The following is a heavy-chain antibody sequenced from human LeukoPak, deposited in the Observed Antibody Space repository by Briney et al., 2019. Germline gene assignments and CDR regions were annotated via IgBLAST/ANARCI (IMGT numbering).Heavy chain of an antibody. Sequence: GGSLRLPCAASGFTFSSYAMSCARQATGKGLEWVSANSGSGGSTYYADSVKGRFTISRDNSKNTLYLQMNSLRAEDTAVYYCAKWLTYYYESSGYYFGWGQATLVTVSS. CDR1: GFTFSSYA. D-gene: IGHD3-22*01. J-gene: IGHJ4*02. CDR3: AKWLTYYYESSGYYFG. CDR2: NSGSGGST. V-gene: IGHV3-23*01.